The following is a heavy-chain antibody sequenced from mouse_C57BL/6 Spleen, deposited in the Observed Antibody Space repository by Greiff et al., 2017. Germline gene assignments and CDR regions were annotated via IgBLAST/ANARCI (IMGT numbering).Heavy chain of an antibody. CDR2: IDPSDSYT. Sequence: QVQLQQPGAELVKPGASVKLSCKASGYTFTSYWMQWVKQRPGQGLEWIGEIDPSDSYTNYNQKFKGKATLTVDTSSSTAYMQLSSLTSEDSAVYYCARGNYYGSSLHFDYWGQGTTLTVSS. V-gene: IGHV1-50*01. CDR1: GYTFTSYW. CDR3: ARGNYYGSSLHFDY. D-gene: IGHD1-1*01. J-gene: IGHJ2*01.